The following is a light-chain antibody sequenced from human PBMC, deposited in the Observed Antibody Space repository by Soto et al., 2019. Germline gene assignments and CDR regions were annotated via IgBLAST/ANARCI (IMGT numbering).Light chain of an antibody. CDR3: SSYTSSSTLPYV. CDR2: DVS. CDR1: NNDAGGYHH. J-gene: IGLJ1*01. Sequence: QSALTQPASVSGSPGQSITISCTGTNNDAGGYHHVSWYQQHPGKAPKLIIYDVSNRPSGVSNRFSGAESGNTASLTISGLQAEDESDYYCSSYTSSSTLPYVFGTGTKVTVL. V-gene: IGLV2-14*01.